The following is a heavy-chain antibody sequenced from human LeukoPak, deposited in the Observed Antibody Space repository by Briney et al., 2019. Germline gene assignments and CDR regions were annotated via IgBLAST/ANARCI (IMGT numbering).Heavy chain of an antibody. CDR1: GYTFSDYS. CDR2: SCLYNGDR. Sequence: ASVKVSRKSSGYTFSDYSITWLRLPPAQGLEWMGWSCLYNGDRNYNQNFQGRVTMTTDRSTRTAYMELRNLRSDDTAVYYCARVTTVTRSPWSWGPKKIGQEVNWFDPWGQGTLITVS. J-gene: IGHJ5*02. CDR3: ARVTTVTRSPWSWGPKKIGQEVNWFDP. D-gene: IGHD4-17*01. V-gene: IGHV1-18*01.